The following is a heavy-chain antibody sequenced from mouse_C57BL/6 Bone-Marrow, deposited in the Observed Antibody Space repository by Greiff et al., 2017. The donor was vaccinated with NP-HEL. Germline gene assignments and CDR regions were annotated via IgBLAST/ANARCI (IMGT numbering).Heavy chain of an antibody. Sequence: VQLKQSGPELVKPGASVKISCKASGYSFTGYYMNWVKQSPEKSLEWIGEINPSTGGTTYNQKFKAKATLTVDKSSSTAYMQLKSLTSEDSAVYYCAREYYGSSPWFAYWGQGTLVTVSA. V-gene: IGHV1-42*01. CDR2: INPSTGGT. CDR3: AREYYGSSPWFAY. CDR1: GYSFTGYY. D-gene: IGHD1-1*01. J-gene: IGHJ3*01.